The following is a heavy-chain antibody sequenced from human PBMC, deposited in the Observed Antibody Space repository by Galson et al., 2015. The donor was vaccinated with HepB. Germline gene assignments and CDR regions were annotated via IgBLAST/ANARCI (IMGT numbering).Heavy chain of an antibody. CDR1: GYTLTGYY. CDR3: ARDTYIVVVVAATVDAFDI. CDR2: INPNSGGT. Sequence: SVKVSCKASGYTLTGYYMHWVRQAPGQGLEWMGRINPNSGGTNYAQKFQGRVTMTRDTSISTAYMELSRLRSDDTAVYYCARDTYIVVVVAATVDAFDIWGQGTMVTVSS. J-gene: IGHJ3*02. D-gene: IGHD2-15*01. V-gene: IGHV1-2*06.